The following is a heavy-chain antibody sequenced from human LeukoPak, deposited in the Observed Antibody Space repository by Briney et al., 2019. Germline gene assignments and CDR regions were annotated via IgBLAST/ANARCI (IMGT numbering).Heavy chain of an antibody. V-gene: IGHV3-48*04. CDR3: AREGPDSSGYYYDAFDI. D-gene: IGHD3-22*01. CDR1: GFSFSSYW. CDR2: ISSSGSTI. Sequence: PGRSLRLSCAASGFSFSSYWMHWVRQAPGKGLEWVSYISSSGSTIYYADSVKGRFTISRDNAKNSLYLQMNSLRAEDTAVYYCAREGPDSSGYYYDAFDIWGQGTMVTVSS. J-gene: IGHJ3*02.